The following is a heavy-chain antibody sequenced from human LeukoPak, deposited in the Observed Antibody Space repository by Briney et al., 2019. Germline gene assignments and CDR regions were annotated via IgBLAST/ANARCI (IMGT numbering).Heavy chain of an antibody. CDR3: ATSHGSGSPVDY. V-gene: IGHV1-2*02. Sequence: GASVKVSCKASGYTFTGYYMHWVRQAPGQGLEWMGRINPNSGGTNYAQKFQGRVAMTRDTSISTAYMELSNLRSEDTAVYYCATSHGSGSPVDYWGQGTLVTVSS. CDR1: GYTFTGYY. J-gene: IGHJ4*02. CDR2: INPNSGGT. D-gene: IGHD1-26*01.